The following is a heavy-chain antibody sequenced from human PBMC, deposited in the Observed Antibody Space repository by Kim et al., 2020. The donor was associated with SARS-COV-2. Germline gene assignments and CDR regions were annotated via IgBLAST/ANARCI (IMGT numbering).Heavy chain of an antibody. CDR2: ISSSGSNK. D-gene: IGHD3-10*01. Sequence: GGSLRLSCAASGFTFSDYYMHWIRQAPGKGLEWISYISSSGSNKYYADSVKGRFSISRDNAKNSLYLQMNSLRLGDTAVYYCAVRGVWGQGTSVIVS. J-gene: IGHJ6*02. V-gene: IGHV3-11*01. CDR1: GFTFSDYY. CDR3: AVRGV.